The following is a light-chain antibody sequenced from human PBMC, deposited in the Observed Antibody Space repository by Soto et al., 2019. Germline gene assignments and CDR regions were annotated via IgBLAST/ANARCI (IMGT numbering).Light chain of an antibody. CDR1: SSNIGSNT. V-gene: IGLV1-44*01. Sequence: QSVLTQPPSASGTPGQRVTISCSGSSSNIGSNTVNWYQQLPGTAPTLLIYYNNQRPSGVPDRFSGSKSGTSASLAISGLQPEDEAHYYCAAWDDSLYGWVFGGGTKVTVL. J-gene: IGLJ3*02. CDR3: AAWDDSLYGWV. CDR2: YNN.